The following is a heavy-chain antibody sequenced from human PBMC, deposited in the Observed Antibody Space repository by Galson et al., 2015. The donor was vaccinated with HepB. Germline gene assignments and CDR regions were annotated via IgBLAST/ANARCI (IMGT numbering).Heavy chain of an antibody. CDR2: IWYDGSNK. CDR3: ARGTYSSGWPLFDY. D-gene: IGHD6-19*01. Sequence: SLRLSCAASGFTFSSYGMHWVRQAPGKGLEWVAVIWYDGSNKYYADSVKGRFTISRDNSKNTLYLQMNSLRAEDTAVYYCARGTYSSGWPLFDYWGQGTLVTVSS. J-gene: IGHJ4*02. V-gene: IGHV3-33*01. CDR1: GFTFSSYG.